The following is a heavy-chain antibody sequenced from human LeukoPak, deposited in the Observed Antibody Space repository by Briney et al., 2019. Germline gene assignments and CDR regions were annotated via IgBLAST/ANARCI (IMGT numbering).Heavy chain of an antibody. D-gene: IGHD6-13*01. CDR3: ARGVAAAGSFDY. J-gene: IGHJ4*02. Sequence: KPSETLSLTCAVYGGSFSGYYWSWIRQPPGKGLEWIGEINHSGSTNYNPSLKSRVAISVDTSKNQFSLKLSSVTAADTAVYYCARGVAAAGSFDYWGQGTLVTVSS. CDR1: GGSFSGYY. V-gene: IGHV4-34*01. CDR2: INHSGST.